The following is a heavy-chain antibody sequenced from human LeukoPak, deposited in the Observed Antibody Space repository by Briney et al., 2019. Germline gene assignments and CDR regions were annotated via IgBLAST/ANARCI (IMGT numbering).Heavy chain of an antibody. Sequence: GGSLRLSCAASGFTVSSNYMSWVRQAPGKGLVWVSRINSDGSSTSYADSVKGRFTISRDNAKNTLYLQMNSLRAEDTAVYYCAREGSGYYDYWGQGTLVTVSS. V-gene: IGHV3-74*01. CDR2: INSDGSST. CDR1: GFTVSSNY. J-gene: IGHJ4*02. CDR3: AREGSGYYDY. D-gene: IGHD3-22*01.